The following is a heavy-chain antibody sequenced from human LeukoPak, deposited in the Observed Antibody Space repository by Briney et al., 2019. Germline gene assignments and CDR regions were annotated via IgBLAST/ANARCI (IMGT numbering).Heavy chain of an antibody. J-gene: IGHJ4*02. CDR3: ARDSSSWYRNPFDY. CDR1: SGSFSGYY. V-gene: IGHV4-34*01. CDR2: INHSGST. Sequence: SETLSLTCAVYSGSFSGYYWSWIRQPPGKGLEWIGEINHSGSTNYNPSLKSRVTISVDTSKNQFSLKLSSVTAADTAVYYCARDSSSWYRNPFDYWGQGTLVTVSS. D-gene: IGHD6-13*01.